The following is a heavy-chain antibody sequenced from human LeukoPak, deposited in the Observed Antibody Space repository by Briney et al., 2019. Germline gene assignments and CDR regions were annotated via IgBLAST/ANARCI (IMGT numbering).Heavy chain of an antibody. V-gene: IGHV4-59*08. CDR3: ARQGYDILTGYIDAFDI. D-gene: IGHD3-9*01. CDR1: GPSISSYY. CDR2: ISYSARP. Sequence: PSVTLSLTCTVSGPSISSYYGSWLRHPPGEGLEWIRYISYSARPNYKPSLKSLVSISIDTSKNQFSLKLRSVTDADTAIYYGARQGYDILTGYIDAFDIWGQGTMVTVSS. J-gene: IGHJ3*02.